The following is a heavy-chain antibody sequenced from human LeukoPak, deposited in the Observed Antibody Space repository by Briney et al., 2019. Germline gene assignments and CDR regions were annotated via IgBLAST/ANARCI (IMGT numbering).Heavy chain of an antibody. CDR2: INPNSGGT. Sequence: ASVKVSCKASGYTFTGYYMHWVRQAPGQGLEWMGWINPNSGGTNYAQKFQGRVTMTRDTSISTAYMELSRLRSDDTAVYYCASGNWNQRHYYYYMDVWGKGTTVTVSS. J-gene: IGHJ6*03. CDR3: ASGNWNQRHYYYYMDV. D-gene: IGHD1-1*01. V-gene: IGHV1-2*02. CDR1: GYTFTGYY.